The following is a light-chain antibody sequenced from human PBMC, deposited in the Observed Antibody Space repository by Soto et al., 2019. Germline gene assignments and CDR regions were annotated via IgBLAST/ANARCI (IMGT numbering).Light chain of an antibody. CDR2: DAS. Sequence: DIQMTQSPSTLSASVGDRVTITCRASQSISSWLAWYQQKPGKAPKLLIYDASSLESGVPSRFSGSGAGTEFSLTIRSLHLFYYATQYTEHYNLYSRAVGQRT. CDR1: QSISSW. J-gene: IGKJ1*01. CDR3: EHYNLYSRA. V-gene: IGKV1-5*01.